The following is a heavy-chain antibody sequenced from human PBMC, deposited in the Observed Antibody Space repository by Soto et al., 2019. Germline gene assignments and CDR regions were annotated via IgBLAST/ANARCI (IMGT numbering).Heavy chain of an antibody. J-gene: IGHJ5*02. Sequence: QITLKESGPTLVKPTQTLTLTCTFSGFSLSTSGVGVGWIRQPPGKALEWLALIYWDDDKRYSPSLKSRLTIPTDTSKTPVVLTLTNMDPVDTATYYCARVRTYNWFDPWGQGTLVTVSS. D-gene: IGHD6-6*01. CDR2: IYWDDDK. CDR1: GFSLSTSGVG. CDR3: ARVRTYNWFDP. V-gene: IGHV2-5*02.